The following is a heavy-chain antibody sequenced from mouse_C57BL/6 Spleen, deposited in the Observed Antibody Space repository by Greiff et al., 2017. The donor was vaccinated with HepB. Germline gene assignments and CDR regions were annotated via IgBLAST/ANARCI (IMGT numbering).Heavy chain of an antibody. CDR2: IDPSDSYT. V-gene: IGHV1-59*01. J-gene: IGHJ1*03. Sequence: QVQLQQPGAELVRPGTSVKLSCKASGYTFTSYWMHWVKQRPGQGLEWIGVIDPSDSYTNYNQKFKGKATLTVDTSSSTAYMQLSSLTSEDSAVYYCARKAGRPYWYFDVWGTGTTVTVSS. CDR1: GYTFTSYW. D-gene: IGHD3-2*02. CDR3: ARKAGRPYWYFDV.